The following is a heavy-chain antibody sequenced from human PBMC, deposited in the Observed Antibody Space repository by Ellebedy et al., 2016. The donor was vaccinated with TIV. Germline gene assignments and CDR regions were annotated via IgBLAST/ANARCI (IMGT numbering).Heavy chain of an antibody. CDR3: ATSYGDYGH. V-gene: IGHV1-18*04. CDR1: GFLFDAYG. J-gene: IGHJ4*02. CDR2: ISAYNGDT. D-gene: IGHD4-17*01. Sequence: AASVKVSCKASGFLFDAYGISWARQAPGQGLEWMGWISAYNGDTIYAHHFKGRLIMTTDPSTATAFMELRSLISDDTAVYYCATSYGDYGHWGQGTLVAVSS.